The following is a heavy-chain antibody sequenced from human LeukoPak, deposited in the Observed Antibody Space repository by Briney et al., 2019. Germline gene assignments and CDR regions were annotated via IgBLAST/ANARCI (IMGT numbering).Heavy chain of an antibody. Sequence: ASVKVSCKVSGYTLTELSMHWVRQAPGKGLEWMGGFDPEDGETIYAQKFQGRVTMTEDTSTDTAYMELSSLRSEDTAVYYCATGDLRWYAFDFWGQGTMVTVSS. J-gene: IGHJ3*01. CDR1: GYTLTELS. V-gene: IGHV1-24*01. CDR2: FDPEDGET. D-gene: IGHD4-23*01. CDR3: ATGDLRWYAFDF.